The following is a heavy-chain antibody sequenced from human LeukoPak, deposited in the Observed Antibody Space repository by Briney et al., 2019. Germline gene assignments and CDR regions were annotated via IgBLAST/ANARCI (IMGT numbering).Heavy chain of an antibody. CDR3: AKPWQWLINDAFDI. V-gene: IGHV3-23*01. J-gene: IGHJ3*02. Sequence: ETLSLTCAVYGGSFSGYYWSWVRQPPGKGLEWVSAISGSGGSTYYADSVKGRFTISRDNSKNTLYLQMSSLRAEDTAVYYCAKPWQWLINDAFDIWGQGTMVTVSS. CDR2: ISGSGGST. D-gene: IGHD6-19*01. CDR1: GGSFSGYY.